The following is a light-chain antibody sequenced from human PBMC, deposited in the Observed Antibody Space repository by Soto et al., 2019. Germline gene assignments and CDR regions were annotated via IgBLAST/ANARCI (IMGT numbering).Light chain of an antibody. Sequence: DIVMTQSPDSLAVSLGERATINCKSSQSVLYSSNNKNYLAWYQQKPGQPPKLLIYWASTRESGVPDRFSGSGSGTDFTVTISSLQAEEVAVYYCQQYYSTPWTFGQGTKVEIK. J-gene: IGKJ1*01. CDR1: QSVLYSSNNKNY. V-gene: IGKV4-1*01. CDR3: QQYYSTPWT. CDR2: WAS.